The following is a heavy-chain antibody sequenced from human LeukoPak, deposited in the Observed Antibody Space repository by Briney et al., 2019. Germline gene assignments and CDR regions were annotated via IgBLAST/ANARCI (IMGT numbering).Heavy chain of an antibody. D-gene: IGHD1-26*01. Sequence: PSETLSLTCAVYGGSFSGYYWSWIRQPPGKGLEWIGEINHCGSTNYNPSLKSRVTISVDTSKNQFSLKLSSVTAADTAVYYCARIGATSPLYYFDYWGQGTLVTVSS. V-gene: IGHV4-34*01. J-gene: IGHJ4*02. CDR3: ARIGATSPLYYFDY. CDR1: GGSFSGYY. CDR2: INHCGST.